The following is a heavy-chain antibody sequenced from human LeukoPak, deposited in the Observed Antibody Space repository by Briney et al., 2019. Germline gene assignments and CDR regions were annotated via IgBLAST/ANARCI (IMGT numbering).Heavy chain of an antibody. CDR2: IYHDGST. CDR1: GCSLSSSSYY. Sequence: SETLSLTCAVSGCSLSSSSYYWAWIRQPPGKGLEWIGSIYHDGSTYSNPSLEGRVTISVDTSKNQFSLKLTSVTAADTAMYHCARRAHVGEPAAWGQGTLVTVSS. J-gene: IGHJ5*02. V-gene: IGHV4-39*01. CDR3: ARRAHVGEPAA. D-gene: IGHD2-15*01.